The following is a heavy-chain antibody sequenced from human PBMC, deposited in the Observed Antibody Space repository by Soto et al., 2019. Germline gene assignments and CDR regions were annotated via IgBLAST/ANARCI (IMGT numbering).Heavy chain of an antibody. CDR3: ARGANDFINFDWDFDL. CDR1: GYTFTSYA. V-gene: IGHV1-3*05. J-gene: IGHJ2*01. D-gene: IGHD4-4*01. Sequence: QVQLVQSGAEEKKPGASVKVSCKASGYTFTSYAMHWVRQAPGQRLEWMGWINAGNGNTKYSQKFQGRVTITGDTSASTDYMELSSLRSDDTAVYYCARGANDFINFDWDFDLWGRGTLVTVSS. CDR2: INAGNGNT.